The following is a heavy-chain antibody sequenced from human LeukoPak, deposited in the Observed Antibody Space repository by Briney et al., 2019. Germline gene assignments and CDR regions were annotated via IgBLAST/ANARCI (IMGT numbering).Heavy chain of an antibody. CDR3: AREQYSGSYSPFDY. J-gene: IGHJ4*02. D-gene: IGHD1-26*01. V-gene: IGHV4-39*02. Sequence: PSETLSLTCTVSGGSISSGIYYWAWIRQPPGKGLEWIGSIHYSGSTYYNPSLKSRVTISVDTSKNQFSLKLRSVTASDTAMFYCAREQYSGSYSPFDYWGQGTLVTVSS. CDR2: IHYSGST. CDR1: GGSISSGIYY.